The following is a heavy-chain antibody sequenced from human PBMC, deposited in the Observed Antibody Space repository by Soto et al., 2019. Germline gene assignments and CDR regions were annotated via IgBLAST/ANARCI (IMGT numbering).Heavy chain of an antibody. Sequence: QVPLQESGPGLVKPSPTLSLTCTVSGGSISSGDYYWSWIRQHPGKGLEWIGYSYYSGSTYYNPALKSRVTRAVDTSKNQFSLKLSSVTAADTAVYYCARWWSGSRQGFDPWGQGTLVTVSS. CDR3: ARWWSGSRQGFDP. CDR2: SYYSGST. D-gene: IGHD3-3*01. V-gene: IGHV4-31*03. J-gene: IGHJ5*02. CDR1: GGSISSGDYY.